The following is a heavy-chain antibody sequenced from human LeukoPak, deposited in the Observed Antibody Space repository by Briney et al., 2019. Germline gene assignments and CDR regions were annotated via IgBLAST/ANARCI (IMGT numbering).Heavy chain of an antibody. J-gene: IGHJ4*02. D-gene: IGHD3-10*01. CDR1: GDSFSSSSAG. V-gene: IGHV6-1*01. CDR2: TYYRCRLFY. CDR3: ARCLHDYGCLAYFDY. Sequence: SQTLSLTCAISGDSFSSSSAGWAWLRQSPWGGLEWLGRTYYRCRLFYDYAVGGKSLITINSHTSKNEFSLLLNSVTPEDTAVYYCARCLHDYGCLAYFDYWGQGTLVTVSS.